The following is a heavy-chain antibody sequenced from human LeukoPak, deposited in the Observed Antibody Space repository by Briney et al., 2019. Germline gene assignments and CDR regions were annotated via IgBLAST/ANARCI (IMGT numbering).Heavy chain of an antibody. CDR2: IYYSGST. CDR1: GGSISSHY. D-gene: IGHD2-8*01. J-gene: IGHJ3*02. CDR3: ARRGVYPIHDAFDI. Sequence: SETRSLTCTVSGGSISSHYWSWIRQPPGKGLEWIGYIYYSGSTNYNPSLKSRVTISVDTSKNQFSLKLSSVTAADTAVYYCARRGVYPIHDAFDIWGQGTMVTVSS. V-gene: IGHV4-59*11.